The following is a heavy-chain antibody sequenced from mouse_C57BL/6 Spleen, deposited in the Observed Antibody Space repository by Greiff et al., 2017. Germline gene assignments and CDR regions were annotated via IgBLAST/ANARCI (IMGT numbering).Heavy chain of an antibody. J-gene: IGHJ1*03. CDR1: GFTFSDYG. Sequence: EVQGVESGGGLVKPGGSLKLSCAVSGFTFSDYGMHWVRQAPEKGLEWVAYISSGSSTIYYADTVKGRFTITSDNAKNTLFLQMTSQRSEDKARYYCARRGYYGYFDVWGTGTTVTVSS. CDR3: ARRGYYGYFDV. CDR2: ISSGSSTI. V-gene: IGHV5-17*01. D-gene: IGHD2-2*01.